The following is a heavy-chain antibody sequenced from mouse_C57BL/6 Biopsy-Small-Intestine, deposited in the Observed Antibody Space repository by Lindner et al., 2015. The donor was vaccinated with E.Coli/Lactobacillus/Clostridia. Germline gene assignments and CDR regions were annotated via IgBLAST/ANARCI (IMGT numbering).Heavy chain of an antibody. J-gene: IGHJ2*01. D-gene: IGHD1-1*01. CDR2: ITPYNDNT. Sequence: SVKVSCKTSGYTFTSYGISWVRQAPGQGLEWMGWITPYNDNTNYAQKFQGRVTMTTDTSTSTAYMELRSLTSDDRAVYYCARDLAVAVVGIEGEYFDYWGQGTLVTVSS. CDR1: GYTFTSYG. CDR3: ARDLAVAVVGIEGEYFDY. V-gene: IGHV1-14*01.